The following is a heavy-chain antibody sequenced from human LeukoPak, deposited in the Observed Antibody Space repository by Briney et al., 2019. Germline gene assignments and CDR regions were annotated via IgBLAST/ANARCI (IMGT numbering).Heavy chain of an antibody. V-gene: IGHV3-48*03. CDR3: KGYYDSSGYKAY. D-gene: IGHD3-22*01. CDR2: ISSSGSTI. CDR1: GFTFRSYE. Sequence: GGSLRLSSVASGFTFRSYEMNWVRQAPGKGLEWVSYISSSGSTIYYADSVKGRFTISRDNAKNSLYLQMNGLRAEDTAVYYCKGYYDSSGYKAYWGQGTLVTVSS. J-gene: IGHJ4*02.